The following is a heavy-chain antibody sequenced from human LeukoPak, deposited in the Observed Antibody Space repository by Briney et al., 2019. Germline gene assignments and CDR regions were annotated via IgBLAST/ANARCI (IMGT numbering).Heavy chain of an antibody. CDR1: GFTVSSNY. J-gene: IGHJ4*02. D-gene: IGHD6-6*01. CDR3: ARDPADRIAALN. CDR2: IYIDGTT. Sequence: GGSLRLSCTASGFTVSSNYMSWFRQAPGKGLEWVSVIYIDGTTYYGDSVKGRFTISRDNSKNTLYLQMNSLRAEDTAVYYCARDPADRIAALNWGQGTLVTVSS. V-gene: IGHV3-66*02.